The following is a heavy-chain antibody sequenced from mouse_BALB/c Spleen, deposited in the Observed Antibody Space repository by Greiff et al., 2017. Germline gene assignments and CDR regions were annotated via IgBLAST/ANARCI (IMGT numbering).Heavy chain of an antibody. J-gene: IGHJ2*01. V-gene: IGHV1-87*01. CDR3: ARSTTQFDY. CDR1: GYTFTSYW. CDR2: IYPGDGDT. D-gene: IGHD1-1*01. Sequence: VKLQESGAELARPGASVKLSCKASGYTFTSYWMQWVKQRPGQGLEWIGAIYPGDGDTRYTQKFKGKATLTADKSSSTAYMQLSSLASEDSAVYYCARSTTQFDYWGQGTTLTVSS.